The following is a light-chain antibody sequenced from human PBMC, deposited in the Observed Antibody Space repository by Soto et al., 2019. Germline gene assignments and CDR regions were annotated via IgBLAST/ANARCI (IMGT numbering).Light chain of an antibody. CDR3: QQLNSYPRT. CDR1: QGIIGN. Sequence: DIQLTQSPSFLSASVGDRVTITCRASQGIIGNLAWYQQKPGKAPKLLIYAASTLQSGVPSRFSGSGSGTEFTLTISSLQPEDFATYYCQQLNSYPRTFGGGTKVEIK. V-gene: IGKV1-9*01. J-gene: IGKJ4*01. CDR2: AAS.